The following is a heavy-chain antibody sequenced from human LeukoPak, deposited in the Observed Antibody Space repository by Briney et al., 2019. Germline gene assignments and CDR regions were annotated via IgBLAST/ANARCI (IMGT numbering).Heavy chain of an antibody. CDR2: VSAYNGNT. V-gene: IGHV1-18*01. D-gene: IGHD1-26*01. CDR1: GYTFTSYG. J-gene: IGHJ4*02. Sequence: ASVKVSCKASGYTFTSYGISWVRQAPGQGLEWMGWVSAYNGNTNYAQKLQGRVTMTTDTSTSTAYMELRSLRSDDTAVYYCARDNDSGSYYIPPFFDYWGQGTLVTVSS. CDR3: ARDNDSGSYYIPPFFDY.